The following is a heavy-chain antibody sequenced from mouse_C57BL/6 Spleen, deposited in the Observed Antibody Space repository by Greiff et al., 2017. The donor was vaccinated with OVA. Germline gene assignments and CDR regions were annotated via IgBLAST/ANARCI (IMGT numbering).Heavy chain of an antibody. D-gene: IGHD3-2*02. Sequence: VKLMESGPELVKPGASVKISCKASGYAFSSSWMNWVKQRPGKGLEWIGRIYPGDGDTNYNGKFKGKATLTADKSSSTAYMQLSSLTSEDSAVYFCARSGGDYFDYWGQGTTLTVSS. J-gene: IGHJ2*01. CDR3: ARSGGDYFDY. CDR1: GYAFSSSW. CDR2: IYPGDGDT. V-gene: IGHV1-82*01.